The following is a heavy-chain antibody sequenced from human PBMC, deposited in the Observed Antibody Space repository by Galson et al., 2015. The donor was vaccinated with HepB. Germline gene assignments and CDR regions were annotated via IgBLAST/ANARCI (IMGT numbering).Heavy chain of an antibody. CDR2: IYYSGST. V-gene: IGHV4-39*01. CDR1: GGSISSSSYY. J-gene: IGHJ4*02. CDR3: ARLWGSSSWSHEGNYFDY. D-gene: IGHD6-13*01. Sequence: ETLSLTCTVSGGSISSSSYYWGWIRQPPGKGLEWIGSIYYSGSTYYNPSLKSRVTISVDTSKNQFSLKLSSVTAADTAVYYCARLWGSSSWSHEGNYFDYWGQGTLVTVSS.